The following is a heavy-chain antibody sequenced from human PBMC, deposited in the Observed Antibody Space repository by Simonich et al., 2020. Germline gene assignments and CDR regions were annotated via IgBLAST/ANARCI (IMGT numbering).Heavy chain of an antibody. CDR3: ARDQGGRAAAATDY. J-gene: IGHJ4*02. CDR2: TGAYNVNT. V-gene: IGHV1-18*01. CDR1: GYTFTSYG. Sequence: QVQLVQSGAEVKKPGASVKVSCKASGYTFTSYGISWGPQAPGQGLEWMGWTGAYNVNTNYEQKLQGRVTMTTDTSTSTAYMELRSLRSDDTAVYYCARDQGGRAAAATDYWGQGTLVTVSS. D-gene: IGHD6-13*01.